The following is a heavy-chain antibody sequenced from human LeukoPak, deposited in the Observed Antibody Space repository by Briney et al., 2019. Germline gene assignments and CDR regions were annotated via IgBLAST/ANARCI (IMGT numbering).Heavy chain of an antibody. CDR3: ARLRRFGDYYFDY. Sequence: TSETLSLTCTVSGGSISSYYWSWIRQPPGKGLEWIGYIYYSGSTDYNPSLKSRVTISVDTSKNQFSLKLSSVTAADTAVYYCARLRRFGDYYFDYWGQGTLVTVSS. CDR2: IYYSGST. V-gene: IGHV4-59*08. CDR1: GGSISSYY. D-gene: IGHD3-10*01. J-gene: IGHJ4*02.